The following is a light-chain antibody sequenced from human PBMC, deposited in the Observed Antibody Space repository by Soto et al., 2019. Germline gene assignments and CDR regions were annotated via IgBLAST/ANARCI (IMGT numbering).Light chain of an antibody. CDR3: HQRQSWPRT. Sequence: EIVLTQSPGTLSLSPGERATLSCRASQSVSSNFLAWYQEKPGQAPRLLIYGASSRATGIPDRFSGGGSGTDFTLTISRLEPEDFAIYYCHQRQSWPRTFGQGTKVDI. CDR2: GAS. CDR1: QSVSSNF. V-gene: IGKV3-20*01. J-gene: IGKJ1*01.